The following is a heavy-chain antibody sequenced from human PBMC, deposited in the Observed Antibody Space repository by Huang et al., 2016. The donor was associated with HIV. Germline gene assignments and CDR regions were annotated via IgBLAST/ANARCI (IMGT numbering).Heavy chain of an antibody. Sequence: QLQLQESGPGLVKPSETLSLTCPVSDGSISSSNYSWGWIRQPPGKGLAWLGSICWGWRRQSGGNGWECMGGIYYSGGTYYNPSRKRRVTISLDTSKNQFSLKLRSVTAAETAVYYCARHSSYLSYYYGSGNPRYYFDYWGQGTLVTVSS. CDR2: CWGWRRQSGGNGWECMGGIYYSGGT. CDR3: ARHSSYLSYYYGSGNPRYYFDY. J-gene: IGHJ4*02. V-gene: IGHV4-39*02. D-gene: IGHD3-10*01. CDR1: DGSISSSNYS.